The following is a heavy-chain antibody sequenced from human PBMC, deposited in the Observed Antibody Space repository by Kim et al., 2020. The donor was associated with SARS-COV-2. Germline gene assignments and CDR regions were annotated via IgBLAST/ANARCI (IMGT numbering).Heavy chain of an antibody. Sequence: GGSLRLSCSASGFTFNNFGLHWVRQAPGKGLECVSSINNNGGSTYYADSVKGRFTISRDNSKSTLYLQMSRLRPEDTAVYYCVKGDTPMASYYYTLDVWGQGATVTVSS. CDR1: GFTFNNFG. CDR2: INNNGGST. V-gene: IGHV3-64D*09. CDR3: VKGDTPMASYYYTLDV. J-gene: IGHJ6*02. D-gene: IGHD5-18*01.